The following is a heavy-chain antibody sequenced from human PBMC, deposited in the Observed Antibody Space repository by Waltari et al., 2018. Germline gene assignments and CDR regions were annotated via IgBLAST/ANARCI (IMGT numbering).Heavy chain of an antibody. CDR1: GFTFSSYA. J-gene: IGHJ4*02. D-gene: IGHD1-26*01. V-gene: IGHV3-23*04. Sequence: EVQLVETGGGLVQPGGSLRLSCAASGFTFSSYAMSWVRQAPGKGLEWVSAISGSGGRKYYADSVKGRFTSARDNSKNTLYLQMNSLRAEDTAVYYCAKGRLKVGATTSNYWGQGTLVTVSS. CDR2: ISGSGGRK. CDR3: AKGRLKVGATTSNY.